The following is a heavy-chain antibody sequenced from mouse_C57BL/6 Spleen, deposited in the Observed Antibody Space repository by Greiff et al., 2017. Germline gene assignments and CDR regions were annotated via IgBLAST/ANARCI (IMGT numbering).Heavy chain of an antibody. CDR3: TREVGRPYAMDY. Sequence: QVQLQQSGAELMKPGASVKLSCKATGYTFTGYWIEWVKQRPGHGLEWIGEILPGRGSTNYNEKFKGKATFTADSSSNTANMQRSSLTTEDSAIYYGTREVGRPYAMDYWGQGTSVTVSS. D-gene: IGHD1-3*01. CDR2: ILPGRGST. J-gene: IGHJ4*01. V-gene: IGHV1-9*01. CDR1: GYTFTGYW.